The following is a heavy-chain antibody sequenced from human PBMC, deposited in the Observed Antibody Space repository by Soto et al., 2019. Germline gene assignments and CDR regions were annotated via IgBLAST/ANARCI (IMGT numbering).Heavy chain of an antibody. V-gene: IGHV4-34*01. J-gene: IGHJ1*01. D-gene: IGHD4-17*01. Sequence: SETLSLTCAVYGGSFSGYYWSWIRQPPGKGLEWIGEINHSGSTNYNPSLKSRVTISVDTSKNQFSLKLSSVTAADTAVYYCARGRGYGDYAEYFQHWGQGTLVTVSS. CDR3: ARGRGYGDYAEYFQH. CDR1: GGSFSGYY. CDR2: INHSGST.